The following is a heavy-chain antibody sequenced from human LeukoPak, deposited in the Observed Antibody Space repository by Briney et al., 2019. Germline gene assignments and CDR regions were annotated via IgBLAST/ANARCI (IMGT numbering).Heavy chain of an antibody. D-gene: IGHD6-13*01. V-gene: IGHV3-48*03. CDR1: GFTFSSYE. J-gene: IGHJ6*03. CDR3: ARAAIAAARIYYYMDV. Sequence: PGGSLRLSCAASGFTFSSYEMNWVRQAPGKGLEWVSYISSSGSTIYYADPVKGRFTISRDNAKNSLYLQMNSLRAEDTAVYYCARAAIAAARIYYYMDVWGKGTTVTVSS. CDR2: ISSSGSTI.